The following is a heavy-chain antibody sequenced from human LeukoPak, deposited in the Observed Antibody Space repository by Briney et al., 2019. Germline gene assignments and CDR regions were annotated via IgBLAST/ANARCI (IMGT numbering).Heavy chain of an antibody. J-gene: IGHJ4*02. D-gene: IGHD1-26*01. V-gene: IGHV3-23*01. CDR3: AKALHPKVGAAYYFDY. CDR2: ISGNGGST. CDR1: GLTFSSYS. Sequence: GGSLRLSCAASGLTFSSYSMSWVRQAPGKGLECVSAISGNGGSTYYADSVKGRFTISRDNSKNTLYLQMSNLRAEDTAVYYCAKALHPKVGAAYYFDYWGQGTLVTVSS.